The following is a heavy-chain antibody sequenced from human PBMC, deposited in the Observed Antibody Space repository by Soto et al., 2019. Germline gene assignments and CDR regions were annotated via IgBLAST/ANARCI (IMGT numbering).Heavy chain of an antibody. CDR3: ARDRGAVAGPGHTYYYYGMDV. CDR1: GGSVSSGSYY. J-gene: IGHJ6*02. Sequence: QVQLQESGPGLVKPSETLSLTCTVSGGSVSSGSYYWSWIRQSPGKGLEWIGYIYYSGSTNYNPSLKSRVTISVDTSKNQFSLKMSSVTAADTAVYYCARDRGAVAGPGHTYYYYGMDVWGQGTTVTVSS. D-gene: IGHD6-19*01. V-gene: IGHV4-61*01. CDR2: IYYSGST.